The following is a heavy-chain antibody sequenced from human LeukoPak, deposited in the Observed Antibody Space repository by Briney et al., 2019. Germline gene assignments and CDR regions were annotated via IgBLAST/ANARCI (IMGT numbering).Heavy chain of an antibody. D-gene: IGHD6-13*01. V-gene: IGHV4-61*02. Sequence: SETLSLTCTVSGGSISGINYYWTWIRQPAGKGLEWIGRIYTTGSSNYNPSLKSRVTISVDTSKNQFSLKLSSVTAADTAVYYCARVVSSSWYVFDYWGQGTLVTVSS. CDR3: ARVVSSSWYVFDY. CDR2: IYTTGSS. CDR1: GGSISGINYY. J-gene: IGHJ4*02.